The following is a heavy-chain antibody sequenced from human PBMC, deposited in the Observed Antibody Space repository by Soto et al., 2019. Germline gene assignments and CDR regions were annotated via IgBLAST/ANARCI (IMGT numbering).Heavy chain of an antibody. D-gene: IGHD6-6*01. J-gene: IGHJ5*02. CDR3: ARGLSSSLQNWLDP. CDR1: KFTFSNYC. CDR2: INSDGSST. Sequence: EVQLVESGGGLVQPGGSLRLSCAASKFTFSNYCMHWVRQAPGKGLAWVSRINSDGSSTTYADSVKGRFTISRDNAKNTLYLQMNSLRADDTAVYYCARGLSSSLQNWLDPWGQGTLVTVSS. V-gene: IGHV3-74*01.